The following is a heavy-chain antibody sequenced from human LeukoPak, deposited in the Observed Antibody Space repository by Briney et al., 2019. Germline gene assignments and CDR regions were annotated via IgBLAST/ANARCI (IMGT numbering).Heavy chain of an antibody. J-gene: IGHJ2*01. V-gene: IGHV1-58*02. D-gene: IGHD1-26*01. CDR2: IVVGNGNT. CDR1: GFTFTNSA. CDR3: AAVGATTFWYFDL. Sequence: SVKVSCKASGFTFTNSAMQWVRQARGQRLEWIGWIVVGNGNTNYAQKFQERVTITRDMSTSTAYMKLSSLRSEDTAVYYCAAVGATTFWYFDLWGRGTLVTVSS.